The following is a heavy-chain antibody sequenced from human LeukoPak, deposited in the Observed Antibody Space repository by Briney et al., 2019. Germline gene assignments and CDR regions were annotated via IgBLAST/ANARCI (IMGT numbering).Heavy chain of an antibody. J-gene: IGHJ4*02. CDR2: MSGSGGRT. Sequence: PGGSLRPSCAASGFTFSSYAMSWVLHAPGKGLEWVSGMSGSGGRTYDADSVKGRFTISRDNSKNTLYLQMNSLRAEDTALYYCVRAGVTLWEFLDYWGQGTLVTVSS. CDR3: VRAGVTLWEFLDY. CDR1: GFTFSSYA. V-gene: IGHV3-23*01. D-gene: IGHD3-16*01.